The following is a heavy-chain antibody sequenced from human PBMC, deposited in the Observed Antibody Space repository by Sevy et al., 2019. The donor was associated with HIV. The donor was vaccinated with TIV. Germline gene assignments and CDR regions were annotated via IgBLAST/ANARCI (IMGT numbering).Heavy chain of an antibody. V-gene: IGHV3-30*02. CDR3: AKGVGIVATIYYFDY. CDR1: GFTFSSYG. J-gene: IGHJ4*02. CDR2: IRYDGSNK. Sequence: RGSLRLSCAASGFTFSSYGMHWVRQAPGKGLEWVAFIRYDGSNKYYADSVKGRFTISRDNSKNTLNLEMNSLRAEDTAVYYGAKGVGIVATIYYFDYWGQGTLVTVSS. D-gene: IGHD5-12*01.